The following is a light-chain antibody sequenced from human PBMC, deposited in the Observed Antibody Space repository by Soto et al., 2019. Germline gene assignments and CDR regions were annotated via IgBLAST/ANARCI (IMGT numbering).Light chain of an antibody. CDR3: SSYTSSTTLV. CDR1: SSDVGGYNY. Sequence: QSALSQPASVSGSPGQSITFSCTGTSSDVGGYNYVSWHQQHPGKAPKLMIYEVSNRPSGVSNRFSGSKSGNTASLTISGLQAEDEADYYCSSYTSSTTLVFGTGTKVTVL. J-gene: IGLJ1*01. V-gene: IGLV2-14*01. CDR2: EVS.